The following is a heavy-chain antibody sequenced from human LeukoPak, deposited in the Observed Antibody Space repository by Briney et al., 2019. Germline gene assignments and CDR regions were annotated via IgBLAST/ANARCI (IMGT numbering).Heavy chain of an antibody. CDR3: ARWRRLDY. V-gene: IGHV5-10-1*01. CDR1: GYSFTSFW. J-gene: IGHJ4*02. CDR2: IDPSQSCT. Sequence: GESRGISCKGSGYSFTSFWINWVRQMPGKGLEWMGSIDPSQSCTNSRTSFQGHVTISADKSISTAYLQWSSLKASDTAIYYCARWRRLDYWGQGSLASVSP.